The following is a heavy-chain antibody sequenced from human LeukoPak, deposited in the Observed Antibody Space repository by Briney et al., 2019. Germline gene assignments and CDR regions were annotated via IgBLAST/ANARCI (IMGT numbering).Heavy chain of an antibody. V-gene: IGHV4-39*07. CDR3: AREARYCSGGNCYDKHFYYYYYMDV. CDR2: IYYSGST. D-gene: IGHD2-15*01. CDR1: GGSISSSSYY. Sequence: SETLSLTCTVSGGSISSSSYYWGWIRQPPGKGLECIGLIYYSGSTYYNPSLKSRVTISVDTSKNQFSLKLSSVTAADTAVYYCAREARYCSGGNCYDKHFYYYYYMDVWGKGTTVTVSS. J-gene: IGHJ6*03.